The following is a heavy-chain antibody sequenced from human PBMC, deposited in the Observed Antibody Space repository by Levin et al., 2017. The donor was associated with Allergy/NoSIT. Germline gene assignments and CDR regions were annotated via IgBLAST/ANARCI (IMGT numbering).Heavy chain of an antibody. CDR3: VKLAAVAHF. CDR2: VYHTGST. V-gene: IGHV4-39*01. D-gene: IGHD6-13*01. Sequence: PSETLSLTCTVSDSIISNNYYWGWIRQPPGKGLEWIGSVYHTGSTYYNPSLKTRVSISADTSKNQFSLKLSSVTAADTAVYYCVKLAAVAHFWGQGTTVTVSS. CDR1: DSIISNNYY. J-gene: IGHJ6*02.